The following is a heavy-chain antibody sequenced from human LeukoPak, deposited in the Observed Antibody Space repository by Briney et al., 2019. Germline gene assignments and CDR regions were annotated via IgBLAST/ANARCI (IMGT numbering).Heavy chain of an antibody. CDR2: INPNSGGT. J-gene: IGHJ4*02. CDR1: GYTFTDYY. Sequence: ASVKVSCKASGYTFTDYYMHWVRQAPGQGLEWMGWINPNSGGTNYAQKFQGRVTMTRDTSISTAYMELSRLRSDDTAVYYCARDTSSGWYGEDYWGQGTLVTVSS. D-gene: IGHD6-19*01. V-gene: IGHV1-2*02. CDR3: ARDTSSGWYGEDY.